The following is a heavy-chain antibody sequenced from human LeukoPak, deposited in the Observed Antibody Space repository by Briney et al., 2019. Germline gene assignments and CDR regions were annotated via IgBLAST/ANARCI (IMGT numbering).Heavy chain of an antibody. J-gene: IGHJ4*01. CDR1: GFTFSSYE. CDR3: AKGGYFYDSSDAY. CDR2: ISSGSAI. V-gene: IGHV3-48*03. D-gene: IGHD3-22*01. Sequence: GGALRLSCAASGFTFSSYEMNWVRQAPGKGLEWLSYISSGSAIYYADSVKGRFTISRDNAKNSLYLQMNSLRAEDTAVYYCAKGGYFYDSSDAYWGQGTLVTVSS.